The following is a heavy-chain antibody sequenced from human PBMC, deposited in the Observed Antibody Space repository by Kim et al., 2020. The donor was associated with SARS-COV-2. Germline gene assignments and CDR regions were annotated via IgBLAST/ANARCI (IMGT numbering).Heavy chain of an antibody. CDR3: AKHDARYCSGGNCWYFDY. CDR2: INHIGST. CDR1: GGSFNDYY. Sequence: SETLSLTCAVYGGSFNDYYWTWIRHPPGKGLEWIGEINHIGSTKYNSSLKSRVTMSADTSKNQLSLKLSFVTAADTAVYYCAKHDARYCSGGNCWYFDYWGQGTLVTVSS. V-gene: IGHV4-34*01. J-gene: IGHJ4*02. D-gene: IGHD2-15*01.